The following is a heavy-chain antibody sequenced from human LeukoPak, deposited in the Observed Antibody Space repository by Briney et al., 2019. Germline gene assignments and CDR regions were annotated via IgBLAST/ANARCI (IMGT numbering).Heavy chain of an antibody. Sequence: SETLSLTCTVSGGSISSSSYYWGWIRQPPGKGLEWIGSIYYSGSTYYNPSLKSRVTISVDTSKNQFSLKLSSVTAADTAVYYCARDVGYRSSTSCQRSGHWFDPWGQGTLVTVSS. CDR2: IYYSGST. CDR3: ARDVGYRSSTSCQRSGHWFDP. CDR1: GGSISSSSYY. J-gene: IGHJ5*02. V-gene: IGHV4-39*07. D-gene: IGHD2-2*01.